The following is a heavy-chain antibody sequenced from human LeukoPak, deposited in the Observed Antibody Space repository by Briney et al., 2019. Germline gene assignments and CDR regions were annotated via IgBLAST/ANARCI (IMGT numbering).Heavy chain of an antibody. CDR1: GYSISGDYF. J-gene: IGHJ4*02. CDR3: ARRSPRSGYYGDY. D-gene: IGHD3-3*01. V-gene: IGHV4-38-2*02. Sequence: PSETLSLTCTVSGYSISGDYFWGWIRQPPGRGLEWIGTLYHSGSTYYNPSLKSRVTISVDTSKNQFSLKLSSVTAADTAVYYCARRSPRSGYYGDYWGQGTLVTVSS. CDR2: LYHSGST.